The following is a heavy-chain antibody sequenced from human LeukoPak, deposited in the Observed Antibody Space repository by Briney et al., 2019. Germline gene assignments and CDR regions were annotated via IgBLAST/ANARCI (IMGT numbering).Heavy chain of an antibody. CDR1: GFTFSSYA. V-gene: IGHV3-7*03. Sequence: GGSLRLSCAASGFTFSSYAMSWVRQAPGKGLEWVANIKQDGSEKYYVDSVKGRFTISRDNAKNSLYLQMNSLRAEDTAVYYCAREALDSSGYPPPFDYWGQGTLVTVSS. J-gene: IGHJ4*02. CDR2: IKQDGSEK. CDR3: AREALDSSGYPPPFDY. D-gene: IGHD3-22*01.